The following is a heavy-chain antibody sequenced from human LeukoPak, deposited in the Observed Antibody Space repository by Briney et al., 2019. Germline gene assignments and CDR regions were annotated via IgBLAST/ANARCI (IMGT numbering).Heavy chain of an antibody. CDR2: ISGSGAGT. Sequence: GGSLRLSCAASGFTFNSSAMTWVRQAPGKGLEWVSAISGSGAGTCYADSVKGRFTISRDNSKNTVYLQMNSLRAEDTAVYYCANALEGGSTWSCFDSWGQGTLVTVSS. V-gene: IGHV3-23*01. CDR1: GFTFNSSA. D-gene: IGHD6-13*01. J-gene: IGHJ4*02. CDR3: ANALEGGSTWSCFDS.